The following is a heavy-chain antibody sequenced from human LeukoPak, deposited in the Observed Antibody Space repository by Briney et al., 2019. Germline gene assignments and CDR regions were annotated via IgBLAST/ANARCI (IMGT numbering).Heavy chain of an antibody. J-gene: IGHJ6*03. CDR1: GGSFSGYY. Sequence: PSETLSLTCAVYGGSFSGYYWSWIRQPPGKGLEWNGEINHSGSTNYNPSLKSRVTISVDTSKNQFSLKLSSVTAADTAVYYCARGSGDCSGGSCYSGDIDVWGKGTTVTVSS. V-gene: IGHV4-34*01. CDR3: ARGSGDCSGGSCYSGDIDV. D-gene: IGHD2-15*01. CDR2: INHSGST.